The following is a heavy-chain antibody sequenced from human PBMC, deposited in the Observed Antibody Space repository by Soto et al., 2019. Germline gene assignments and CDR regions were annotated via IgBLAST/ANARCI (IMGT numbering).Heavy chain of an antibody. CDR1: GFTFSNYF. J-gene: IGHJ6*02. CDR3: AKDLHGCGMDV. CDR2: ISSRDGRT. V-gene: IGHV3-23*01. Sequence: EVQLLESGGGLVQPGGSLRLSCVASGFTFSNYFMNWVRQAPGKGLQWVSDISSRDGRTHYTDSVRGRFTISRDNSKNTLYLQMKSLRAEDTAVYYCAKDLHGCGMDVWGQGTTVTVSS. D-gene: IGHD2-8*01.